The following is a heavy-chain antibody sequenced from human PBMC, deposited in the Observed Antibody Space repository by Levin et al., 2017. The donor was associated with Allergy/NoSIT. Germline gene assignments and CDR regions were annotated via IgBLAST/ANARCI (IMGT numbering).Heavy chain of an antibody. D-gene: IGHD2-21*01. CDR3: VKAYCGGGDCGGLENWFDS. V-gene: IGHV3-30*02. Sequence: AGGSLRLSCAASGFSFSTFVMHWVRQAPGKGRQWVAKEAYGGTEEAYADPVKGRFTISRDNSKNTLYLQMNSLTVEDTGVYYCVKAYCGGGDCGGLENWFDSWGQGTLVTVSS. CDR2: EAYGGTEE. J-gene: IGHJ5*01. CDR1: GFSFSTFV.